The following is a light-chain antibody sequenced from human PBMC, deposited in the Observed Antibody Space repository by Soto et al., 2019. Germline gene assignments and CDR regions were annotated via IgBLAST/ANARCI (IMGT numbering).Light chain of an antibody. CDR2: GAS. J-gene: IGKJ4*01. Sequence: DIQMTQSPSSVSASVGGRVTITCRASQGIGSWLAWYQHKPGQAPKLLISGASSLQSGVPSRFSGSGSGTEFTLTISDLQPEDFVNYYCQQANSFPLTFGGGTKVEVK. CDR1: QGIGSW. V-gene: IGKV1-12*01. CDR3: QQANSFPLT.